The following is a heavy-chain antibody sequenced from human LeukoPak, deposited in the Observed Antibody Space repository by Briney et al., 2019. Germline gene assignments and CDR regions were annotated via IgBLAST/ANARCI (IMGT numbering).Heavy chain of an antibody. D-gene: IGHD1-26*01. CDR1: GFTFSSYA. J-gene: IGHJ4*02. CDR2: ISGSGGST. V-gene: IGHV3-23*01. Sequence: GGSLRLSCAASGFTFSSYAMSWVRQAPGKGLEWVSAISGSGGSTYYADSVKGRFTISRDNSKNTLYLQMNSLRAGDTAVYYCAKDRGIVGATGYWGQGTLVTVSS. CDR3: AKDRGIVGATGY.